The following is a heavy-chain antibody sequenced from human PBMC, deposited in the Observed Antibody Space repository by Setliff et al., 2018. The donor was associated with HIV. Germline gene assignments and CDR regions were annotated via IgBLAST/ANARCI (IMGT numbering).Heavy chain of an antibody. CDR2: IYTSGSS. J-gene: IGHJ4*02. CDR1: GGSINNYQ. V-gene: IGHV4-59*08. Sequence: PSETLSLTCTVSGVSGGSINNYQWSWIRQPPGKGLEWIGYIYTSGSSNYNPSLKSRVTISGDTSKRQFSLKLSSVTAADTAVYYCARHKSQPYYFDYWGQGTLVTVSS. CDR3: ARHKSQPYYFDY.